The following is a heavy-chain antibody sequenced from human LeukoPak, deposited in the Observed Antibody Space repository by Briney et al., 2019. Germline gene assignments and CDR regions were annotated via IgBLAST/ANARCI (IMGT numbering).Heavy chain of an antibody. CDR1: EFTFSSYG. CDR2: IWYDGSNK. Sequence: GGSLRLSCAASEFTFSSYGMHWVRQAPGKGLEWVAVIWYDGSNKYYADSVKGRFTISRDNSKNTLYLQMNSLRAEDTAVYYCAREGYSYGYMAFDIWGQGTMVTVSS. CDR3: AREGYSYGYMAFDI. V-gene: IGHV3-33*01. J-gene: IGHJ3*02. D-gene: IGHD5-18*01.